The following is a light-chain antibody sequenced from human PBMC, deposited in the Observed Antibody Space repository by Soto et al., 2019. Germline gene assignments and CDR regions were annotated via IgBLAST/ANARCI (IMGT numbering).Light chain of an antibody. CDR3: SSYTNSNTLV. J-gene: IGLJ1*01. Sequence: QSALTQTASVSGSPGQSITISCTGTSSDVGGYNYVSWYQQYPGKAPKLMIYDVSNRPSGVSDRFSGSKSGNTASLTISGLQAEDEADYYCSSYTNSNTLVFGTGTMLTVL. V-gene: IGLV2-14*01. CDR1: SSDVGGYNY. CDR2: DVS.